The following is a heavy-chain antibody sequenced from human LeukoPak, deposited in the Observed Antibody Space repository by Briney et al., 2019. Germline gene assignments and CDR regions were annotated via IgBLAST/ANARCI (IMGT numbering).Heavy chain of an antibody. CDR3: ARRYGSGSSGTFDY. Sequence: SETLSLTCSVSGASISSHYWSWIRQPPGKGLEWIGYIYYSVRTNYNPSLKSRVTISVDMPNNQFSLKMSSVTAADTAVYYCARRYGSGSSGTFDYWGQGTLVTVSS. CDR2: IYYSVRT. D-gene: IGHD3-10*01. V-gene: IGHV4-59*11. CDR1: GASISSHY. J-gene: IGHJ4*02.